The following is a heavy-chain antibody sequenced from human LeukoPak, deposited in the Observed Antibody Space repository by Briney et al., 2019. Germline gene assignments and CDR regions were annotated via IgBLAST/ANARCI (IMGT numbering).Heavy chain of an antibody. CDR3: ANWVGNWFDP. CDR2: IYLGGSP. J-gene: IGHJ5*02. V-gene: IGHV4-4*07. CDR1: GDSIDSSS. Sequence: SETLSLTCTVFGDSIDSSSWAWIRQPVGKGLEWIGRIYLGGSPIYNPSLKTRVIMTVDTSTNQFLLWLRSVTAADTATYYCANWVGNWFDPWGQETLVTVSS. D-gene: IGHD1-26*01.